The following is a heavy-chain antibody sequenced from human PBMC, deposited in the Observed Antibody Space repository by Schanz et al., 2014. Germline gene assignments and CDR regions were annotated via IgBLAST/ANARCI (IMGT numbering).Heavy chain of an antibody. Sequence: EVPLAESGGGLVQPGGSLRLSCAASGFSVGNKYMNWVRQAPGKGLEWVSFIYIGGNTYYADSVKGRFTISRDNSKNTVYIQMNSLRAEDTAIYYCAKDAPYPFDLWGRGTLITVSS. V-gene: IGHV3-66*01. J-gene: IGHJ2*01. CDR3: AKDAPYPFDL. CDR1: GFSVGNKY. CDR2: IYIGGNT.